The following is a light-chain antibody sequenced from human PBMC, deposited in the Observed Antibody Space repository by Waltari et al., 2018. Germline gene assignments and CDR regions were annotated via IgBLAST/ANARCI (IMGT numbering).Light chain of an antibody. V-gene: IGKV1-39*01. CDR3: HQSHTVPHT. CDR2: AAS. CDR1: KTISTL. J-gene: IGKJ2*01. Sequence: DIQMTQSHSSLSASVGDRVTITCRAIKTISTLLKWNQQTAGKAPKLQIYAASDLQSGVPSRFRGSGSGTDFTLTITSLQPEDFATYYCHQSHTVPHTFGQGTKLEIK.